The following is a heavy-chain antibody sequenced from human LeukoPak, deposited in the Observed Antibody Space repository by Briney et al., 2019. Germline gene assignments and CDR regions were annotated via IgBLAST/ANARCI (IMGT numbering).Heavy chain of an antibody. D-gene: IGHD6-19*01. Sequence: PSETLSLTRTVSGASISGYNWSWIRHPPRKGLECIGYIYYSGSTNYNPSLKSRVTISVDTPKNQFSLKLSSVTAADTAVYYCARVNSSGFDYWGQGTLVTVSS. CDR3: ARVNSSGFDY. CDR2: IYYSGST. V-gene: IGHV4-59*01. CDR1: GASISGYN. J-gene: IGHJ4*02.